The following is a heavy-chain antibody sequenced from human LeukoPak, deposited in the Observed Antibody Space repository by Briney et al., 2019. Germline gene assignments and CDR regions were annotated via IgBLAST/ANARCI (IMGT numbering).Heavy chain of an antibody. CDR2: MNPNSGNT. D-gene: IGHD3-9*01. Sequence: ASVEVSCKASGYTFTSYDINWVRQATGQGLEWMGWMNPNSGNTGYAQKFQGRVTMTRNTSISTAYMELSSLRSEDTAVYYCARAPSIKPSPSYGMDVWGQGTTVTVSS. J-gene: IGHJ6*02. V-gene: IGHV1-8*01. CDR1: GYTFTSYD. CDR3: ARAPSIKPSPSYGMDV.